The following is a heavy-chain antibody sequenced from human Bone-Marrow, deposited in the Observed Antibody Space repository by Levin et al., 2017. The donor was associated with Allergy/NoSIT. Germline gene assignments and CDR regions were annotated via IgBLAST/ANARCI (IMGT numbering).Heavy chain of an antibody. CDR2: IPYSGST. Sequence: SETLSLTCTVSGGSISTYYWSWIRQPPGKGLEWIGYIPYSGSTNYNPSLKSRVTISVDTSKNQFSLKLSSVTAADTAVYYCARNYDFWSGYSFGAFDIWGQGTMVTVSS. CDR3: ARNYDFWSGYSFGAFDI. V-gene: IGHV4-59*01. D-gene: IGHD3-3*01. CDR1: GGSISTYY. J-gene: IGHJ3*02.